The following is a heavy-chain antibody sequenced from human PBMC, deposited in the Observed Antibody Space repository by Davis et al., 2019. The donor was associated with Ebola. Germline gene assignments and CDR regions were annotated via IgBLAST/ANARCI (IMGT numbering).Heavy chain of an antibody. J-gene: IGHJ5*02. CDR3: ARAGALLPAANNWFDP. CDR1: GYSVSSGYY. D-gene: IGHD2-2*01. CDR2: IHHSGSA. V-gene: IGHV4-38-2*02. Sequence: SETLSLTCTVSGYSVSSGYYWGLIRQPPGKGLEWIGSIHHSGSAYYNPSLKSRVTISVDTSKNQFSLTLTSVTAADTAVYYCARAGALLPAANNWFDPWGQGTLVTVSS.